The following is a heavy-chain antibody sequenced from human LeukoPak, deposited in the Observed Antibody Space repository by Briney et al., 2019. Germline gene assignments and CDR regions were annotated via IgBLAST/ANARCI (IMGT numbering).Heavy chain of an antibody. D-gene: IGHD3-10*01. V-gene: IGHV3-74*01. J-gene: IGHJ6*02. CDR3: ARGSFYYYGSGYGMDV. CDR1: GFTFSSYW. Sequence: GGSLRLSCAASGFTFSSYWMHWVRQAPGKGLVWVSRINSDGSSTSYADSVKGRFTISRDNAKNTLYLQMNSLRAEDTAVYYCARGSFYYYGSGYGMDVWGQGTTVTVSS. CDR2: INSDGSST.